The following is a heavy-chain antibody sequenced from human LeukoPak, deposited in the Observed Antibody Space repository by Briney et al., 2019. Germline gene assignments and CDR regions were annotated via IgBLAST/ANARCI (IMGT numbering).Heavy chain of an antibody. V-gene: IGHV3-9*01. Sequence: PGRSLRLSCAASGFTFDDYAMHWVRQAPGKGLEWVSGISWNSGSIGYADSVKGRFTISRDNAKNSLYLQMNSLRAEDTALYYCAKARIQLWSGLDYWGQGTLVTVSS. D-gene: IGHD5-18*01. J-gene: IGHJ4*02. CDR1: GFTFDDYA. CDR2: ISWNSGSI. CDR3: AKARIQLWSGLDY.